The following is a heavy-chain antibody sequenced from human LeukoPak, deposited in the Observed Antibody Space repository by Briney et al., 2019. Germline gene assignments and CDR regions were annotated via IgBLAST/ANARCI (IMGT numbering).Heavy chain of an antibody. V-gene: IGHV3-23*01. CDR2: ISGSGGST. J-gene: IGHJ4*02. D-gene: IGHD2-15*01. CDR3: AKASYCSGGSCYLVDY. CDR1: GFTFSSYA. Sequence: GSLRLSCAASGFTFSSYAMSWVRQAPGKGLEWVSAISGSGGSTYYADSVKGRFTISRDNSKNTLYLQMNSLRAEDTAVYYCAKASYCSGGSCYLVDYWGQGTLVTVSS.